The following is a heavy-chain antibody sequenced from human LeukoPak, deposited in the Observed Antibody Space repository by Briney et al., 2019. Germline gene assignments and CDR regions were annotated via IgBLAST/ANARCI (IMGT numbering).Heavy chain of an antibody. CDR1: GYTFTSYD. J-gene: IGHJ5*02. CDR2: MNPNSGNT. D-gene: IGHD3-22*01. Sequence: ASVKVSCKASGYTFTSYDINWVRQATGQGLEWMGWMNPNSGNTGYAQKFQGRVTITRNTSISTAYMELSSLRSEDTAVYYCARAEYYYDSSGYLYNWFDPWGQGTLVTVSS. CDR3: ARAEYYYDSSGYLYNWFDP. V-gene: IGHV1-8*03.